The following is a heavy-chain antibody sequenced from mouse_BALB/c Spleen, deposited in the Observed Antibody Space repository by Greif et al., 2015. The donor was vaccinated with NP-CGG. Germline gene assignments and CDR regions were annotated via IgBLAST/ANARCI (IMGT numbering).Heavy chain of an antibody. V-gene: IGHV1-18*01. CDR3: VRKRYGNWYFDV. Sequence: EVQLQQSGPELVKPGASVKISCKTSGYTFTEYTMHWVKQSHGKSLEWIGGINPNNGGSIYNQKFKGKATLTEDRSSSTAYRELRSLTSDDSAVYYCVRKRYGNWYFDVWGAGTTVTVSS. CDR2: INPNNGGS. CDR1: GYTFTEYT. J-gene: IGHJ1*01. D-gene: IGHD2-1*01.